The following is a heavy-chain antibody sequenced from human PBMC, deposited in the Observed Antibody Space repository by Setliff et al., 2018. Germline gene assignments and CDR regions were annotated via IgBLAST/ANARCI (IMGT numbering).Heavy chain of an antibody. J-gene: IGHJ6*03. CDR3: AGGQPLVRKYYYYMDV. CDR1: GYTFISYG. Sequence: SVKVSCKTSGYTFISYGLSWMRQAPGQGLEWMGGIIPMFDKARYAQKFQGRVTITADESTSTAYMELSSLGSEDTAVYYCAGGQPLVRKYYYYMDVWGKGTTVTVSS. V-gene: IGHV1-69*13. CDR2: IIPMFDKA. D-gene: IGHD3-10*01.